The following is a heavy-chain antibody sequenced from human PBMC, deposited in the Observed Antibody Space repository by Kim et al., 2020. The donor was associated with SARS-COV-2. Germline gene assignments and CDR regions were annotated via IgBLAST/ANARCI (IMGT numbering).Heavy chain of an antibody. Sequence: SETLSLTCAVYGGSFSGYYWSWIRQPPGKGLEWIGEINHSGITNYNPSLKSRVTISVDTSKNQFSLKLSSVTAADTAVYYCASVEMATIVAFDIWGQGTMVTVSS. CDR2: INHSGIT. J-gene: IGHJ3*02. CDR3: ASVEMATIVAFDI. CDR1: GGSFSGYY. D-gene: IGHD5-12*01. V-gene: IGHV4-34*01.